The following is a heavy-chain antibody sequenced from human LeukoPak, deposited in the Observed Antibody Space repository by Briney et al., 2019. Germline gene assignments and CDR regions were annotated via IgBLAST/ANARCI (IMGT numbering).Heavy chain of an antibody. D-gene: IGHD3-3*01. V-gene: IGHV3-7*01. CDR1: GFTFSSYW. Sequence: PGGSLRLSCAASGFTFSSYWISWVRQAPGKGREGVANIKQDGSEKYYVDSVKGRFTISRDNAKKSPYLQMNSLRAEDTAVYYCARDDPDYDFWSGCPTFDYWGQGALVTVSS. CDR3: ARDDPDYDFWSGCPTFDY. J-gene: IGHJ4*02. CDR2: IKQDGSEK.